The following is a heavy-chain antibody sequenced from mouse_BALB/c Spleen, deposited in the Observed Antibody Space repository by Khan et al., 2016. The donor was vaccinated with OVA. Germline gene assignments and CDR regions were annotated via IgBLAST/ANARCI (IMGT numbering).Heavy chain of an antibody. Sequence: QVQLQQSGAELAKPGASVQMSCKASGYTFTTYWMHWVKQRPGQGLEWIGYINPTSGYTDYSENFKDKATLSADKSSSTAYMQLSRLTSEDSAVDYGTRDRIDYWGQGTTLTVSS. V-gene: IGHV1-7*01. CDR2: INPTSGYT. CDR1: GYTFTTYW. CDR3: TRDRIDY. J-gene: IGHJ2*01.